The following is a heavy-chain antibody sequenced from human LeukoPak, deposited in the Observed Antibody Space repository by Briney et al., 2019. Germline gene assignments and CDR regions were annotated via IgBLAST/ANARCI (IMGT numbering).Heavy chain of an antibody. D-gene: IGHD3-16*01. J-gene: IGHJ4*02. Sequence: KAGGSLRLSCAASGFTFSRYSMNWVRQAPGKGLERVSSISTSSSYIYYADSVKGRSTISPANAKNPLYPQLNTLRAPYTAVYYCARDWASYHYFDYWGQGTLVSVSS. V-gene: IGHV3-21*01. CDR1: GFTFSRYS. CDR3: ARDWASYHYFDY. CDR2: ISTSSSYI.